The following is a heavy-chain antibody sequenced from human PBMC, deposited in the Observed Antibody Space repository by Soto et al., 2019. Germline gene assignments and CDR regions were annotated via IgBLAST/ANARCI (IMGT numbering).Heavy chain of an antibody. Sequence: SETLSLTCTVSGGSISSSNYYWGWIRQPPGKGLEWIGSIYYSGSTYYNPSLKSRVTISVDTSKNQFSLKLSSVTAADTAVYYCARDCSGASCALYYGMDVWGQGTTVTVSS. J-gene: IGHJ6*02. CDR2: IYYSGST. D-gene: IGHD2-15*01. CDR3: ARDCSGASCALYYGMDV. CDR1: GGSISSSNYY. V-gene: IGHV4-39*02.